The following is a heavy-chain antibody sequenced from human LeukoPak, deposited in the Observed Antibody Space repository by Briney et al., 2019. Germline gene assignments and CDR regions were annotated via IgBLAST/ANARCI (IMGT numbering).Heavy chain of an antibody. D-gene: IGHD1-1*01. CDR2: IYYSGST. J-gene: IGHJ5*02. CDR3: ARVARNWNDVGGWFDP. V-gene: IGHV4-59*01. Sequence: KPSETLSLTCTVSGGSISSYYWSWIQQPPGKGLEWIGYIYYSGSTNYNPSLKSRVTISVDTSKNQFSLKLSSVTAADTAVYYCARVARNWNDVGGWFDPWGQGTLVTVSS. CDR1: GGSISSYY.